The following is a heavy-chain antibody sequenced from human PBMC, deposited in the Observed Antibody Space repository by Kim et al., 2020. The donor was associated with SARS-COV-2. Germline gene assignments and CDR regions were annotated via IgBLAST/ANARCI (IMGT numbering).Heavy chain of an antibody. Sequence: SETLSLTCTVSGGSISSGSYYWSWIRQPAGKGLEWIGRLYTSGSTNYNPSLKSRVTISVDTSKNQFSLKLLSVTAADTAVYYCARAPHYYGSGSYYFDYLGQGTLVTVAS. D-gene: IGHD3-10*01. CDR2: LYTSGST. CDR3: ARAPHYYGSGSYYFDY. CDR1: GGSISSGSYY. J-gene: IGHJ4*02. V-gene: IGHV4-61*02.